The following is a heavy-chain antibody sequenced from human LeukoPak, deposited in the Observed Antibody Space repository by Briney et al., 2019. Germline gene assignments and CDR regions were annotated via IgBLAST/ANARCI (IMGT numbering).Heavy chain of an antibody. CDR3: ARAAGGSSYDRMDV. J-gene: IGHJ6*02. CDR1: GFTFSSCS. V-gene: IGHV3-23*01. CDR2: ISGSGGTT. Sequence: GGSLRLSCAASGFTFSSCSMDWVRQAPGQGLHWVSAISGSGGTTYYADSVKGRFNISRDNSKSTLYLEMNSLRAEDTAVYYCARAAGGSSYDRMDVWGQGTTVTVSS. D-gene: IGHD3-22*01.